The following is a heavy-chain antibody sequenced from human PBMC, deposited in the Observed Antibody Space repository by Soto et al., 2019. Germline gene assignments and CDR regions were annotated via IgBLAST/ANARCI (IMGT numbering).Heavy chain of an antibody. Sequence: GGSLRLSCAASGFTFSNAWMNWVRQAPGKGLEWVSYISTSGSTIYYADSVKGRFTISRDNARNSVYLQVNSLRAEDTAVYYCAREGGMDVWGQATTVTVSS. CDR3: AREGGMDV. V-gene: IGHV3-48*01. J-gene: IGHJ6*02. CDR2: ISTSGSTI. CDR1: GFTFSNAW.